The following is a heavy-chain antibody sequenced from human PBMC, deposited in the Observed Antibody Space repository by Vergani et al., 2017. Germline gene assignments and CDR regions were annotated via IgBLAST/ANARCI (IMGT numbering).Heavy chain of an antibody. Sequence: EVDLVESGGGLAQPGGSLRLSCEASGITFWKFGMHWVRQGPGKGLEWVSGISWNSDSIGYADSVKGRFTISRDNAKNSLYLDMSSLRAEDTAVYYCVRDVRVSRTWGQGTLVAVSS. CDR3: VRDVRVSRT. CDR2: ISWNSDSI. J-gene: IGHJ3*01. V-gene: IGHV3-9*01. CDR1: GITFWKFG.